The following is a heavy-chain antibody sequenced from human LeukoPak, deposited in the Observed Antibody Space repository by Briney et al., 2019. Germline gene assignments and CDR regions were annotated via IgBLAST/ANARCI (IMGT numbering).Heavy chain of an antibody. CDR2: IYSSGST. CDR1: GGSISSGDCD. V-gene: IGHV4-39*01. Sequence: SETLSLTCSVSGGSISSGDCDWGWIRQPPGKGLEWIGTIYSSGSTYYNPSLKSRVSISVDTSKNQFSLKLRSVTAADTAVYYCASTATPTYYFDYWSQGTLVTVSS. D-gene: IGHD2-15*01. CDR3: ASTATPTYYFDY. J-gene: IGHJ4*02.